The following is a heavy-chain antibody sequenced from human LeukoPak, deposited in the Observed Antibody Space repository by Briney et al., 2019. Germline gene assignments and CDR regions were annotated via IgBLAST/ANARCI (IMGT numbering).Heavy chain of an antibody. CDR3: ARPYYYDSRIDP. J-gene: IGHJ5*02. D-gene: IGHD3-22*01. V-gene: IGHV4-30-4*01. Sequence: SETLSLTCTVSGGSISSGDYYWSWIRQSPGKGLEWIGYMYYSGSTYYNPSLKSRVVISVDTSKNQFSLKLSSVTAADTAVYYCARPYYYDSRIDPGGQGILVTVSS. CDR2: MYYSGST. CDR1: GGSISSGDYY.